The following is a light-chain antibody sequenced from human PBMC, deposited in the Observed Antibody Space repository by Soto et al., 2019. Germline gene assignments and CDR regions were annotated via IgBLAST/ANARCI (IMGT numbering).Light chain of an antibody. Sequence: EVVLTQSPDTLSLSPGERATLSCRASQAVTGNYLAWYQQKPGQAPRLLIYGASNRATGIPDRFSGSGSGTDFTLTISRLEPEDFAVYYCQQRSNWPPDKYTFGQGTKLEI. J-gene: IGKJ2*01. CDR3: QQRSNWPPDKYT. CDR1: QAVTGNY. V-gene: IGKV3D-20*02. CDR2: GAS.